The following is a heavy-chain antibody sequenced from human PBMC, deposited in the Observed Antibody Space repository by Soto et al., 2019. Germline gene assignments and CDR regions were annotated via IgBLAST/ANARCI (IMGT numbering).Heavy chain of an antibody. CDR3: AREITYGGGSFSLGL. Sequence: QVQLVQSGAEVEKPGASVKVSCKTSGYFFTSHYIHWVRLAPGRGLEWMGRINPNSGDTNSPQKFQGRVTMTSETSISTAYVEMSRLRSDDTALDLCAREITYGGGSFSLGLWGQGTLVTVSS. CDR1: GYFFTSHY. CDR2: INPNSGDT. J-gene: IGHJ4*02. D-gene: IGHD3-10*01. V-gene: IGHV1-2*06.